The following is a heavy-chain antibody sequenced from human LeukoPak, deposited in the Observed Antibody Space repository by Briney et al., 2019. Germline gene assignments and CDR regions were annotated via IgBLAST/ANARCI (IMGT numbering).Heavy chain of an antibody. J-gene: IGHJ3*02. CDR2: IYYSGST. Sequence: SETLSLTCTVSGGSINNFYWTWVRQPPGKGLEWIGYIYYSGSTNYNPSLKSRVTISVDTSKNQFSLKLSSVTAADTAVYYCARDWSGKNAFDIWGQGTMVTVSS. CDR3: ARDWSGKNAFDI. V-gene: IGHV4-59*01. D-gene: IGHD3-10*01. CDR1: GGSINNFY.